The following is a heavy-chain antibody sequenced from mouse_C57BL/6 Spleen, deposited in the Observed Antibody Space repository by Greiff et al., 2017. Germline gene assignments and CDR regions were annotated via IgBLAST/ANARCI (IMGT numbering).Heavy chain of an antibody. CDR3: ARWLLFYAMDY. V-gene: IGHV14-2*01. CDR2: IDPEDGEH. Sequence: VQLQQSGAELVKPGASVKLSCTASGFNIQDSYMPWVKQRTEPGLEWIGRIDPEDGEHKYAPKVQGQATIISDTSSNTADLQRSSLTSEDTAVYYCARWLLFYAMDYWGQGTSVTVAS. CDR1: GFNIQDSY. D-gene: IGHD2-3*01. J-gene: IGHJ4*01.